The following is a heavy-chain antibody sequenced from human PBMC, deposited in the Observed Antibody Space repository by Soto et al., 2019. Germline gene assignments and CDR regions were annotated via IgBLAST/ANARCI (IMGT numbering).Heavy chain of an antibody. J-gene: IGHJ4*02. CDR2: INHRGST. V-gene: IGHV4-34*01. D-gene: IGHD5-12*01. CDR3: ARGGNTGYVN. CDR1: GGSFNNYY. Sequence: QVQLQQWGAGLLKPSETLSLTCAVYGGSFNNYYGSWIRQPPGKGLEWIGEINHRGSTNYNQSLKSRVTISVDTSKNQFSLKLSSATAADTAVYYCARGGNTGYVNWGQGTLVTVSS.